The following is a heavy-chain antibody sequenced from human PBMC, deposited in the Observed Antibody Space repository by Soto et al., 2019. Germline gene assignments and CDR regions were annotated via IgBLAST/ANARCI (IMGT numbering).Heavy chain of an antibody. CDR2: ISHDGSKT. Sequence: PGGSLRLSCAASGFPFSSCGMHWVRQAPGKWLEWVAVISHDGSKTYYADSVTGRSISSRDNSKNTLYLQMDSLRAEDTAVYYCAKDLFDGYFDYWGQGXLVTVYS. CDR3: AKDLFDGYFDY. V-gene: IGHV3-30*18. J-gene: IGHJ4*02. CDR1: GFPFSSCG. D-gene: IGHD3-9*01.